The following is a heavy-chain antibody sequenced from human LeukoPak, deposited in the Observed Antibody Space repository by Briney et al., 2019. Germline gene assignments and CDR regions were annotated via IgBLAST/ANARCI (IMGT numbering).Heavy chain of an antibody. CDR2: IYSGRTT. J-gene: IGHJ4*02. V-gene: IGHV3-53*01. Sequence: GGSLRLSCTASGFTVSNNYMNWVRQAPGKGLEWVALIYSGRTTNYADSVKGRFPISRDNSKNTLYLQMTNVRVEDTAVYYCARDPPGIAASVSGGWGQGTLVTVSS. D-gene: IGHD6-13*01. CDR3: ARDPPGIAASVSGG. CDR1: GFTVSNNY.